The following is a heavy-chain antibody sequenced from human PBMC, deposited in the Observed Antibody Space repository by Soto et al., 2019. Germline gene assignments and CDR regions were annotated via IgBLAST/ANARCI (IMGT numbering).Heavy chain of an antibody. J-gene: IGHJ5*02. Sequence: KFQGRVTITRDTSASTAYMELSSLRSEDTAVYYCARHRGVIVGAAYNCFDPWGQGTLVTVSS. V-gene: IGHV1-3*01. CDR3: ARHRGVIVGAAYNCFDP. D-gene: IGHD1-26*01.